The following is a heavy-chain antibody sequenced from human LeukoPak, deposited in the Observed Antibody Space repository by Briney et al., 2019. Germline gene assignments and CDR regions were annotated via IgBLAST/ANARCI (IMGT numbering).Heavy chain of an antibody. CDR3: ARGWLYFHY. D-gene: IGHD5-12*01. CDR1: GGSISDYS. V-gene: IGHV4-59*01. Sequence: SETLAVICTVSGGSISDYSWSWIRQPPGKGLEWIGYIYYSGSTNSGSTNCNPSLKSRVTISVDTSKNQLSLKLSSVTAADTAVYYCARGWLYFHYRGQGTLATVSS. CDR2: IYYSGSTNSGST. J-gene: IGHJ4*02.